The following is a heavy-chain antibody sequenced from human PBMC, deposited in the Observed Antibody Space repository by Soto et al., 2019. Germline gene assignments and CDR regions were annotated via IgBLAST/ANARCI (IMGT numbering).Heavy chain of an antibody. J-gene: IGHJ4*02. CDR1: GGSISSGGYS. Sequence: SETLSLTCAVSGGSISSGGYSWSWIRQPPGKGLECIGYIYHGGSTSYNPSLKSRVTISVDRSKNQFSLKLSSVTAADTAVYYCARGPPLGYWGQGTLVTVSS. CDR2: IYHGGST. CDR3: ARGPPLGY. V-gene: IGHV4-30-2*01.